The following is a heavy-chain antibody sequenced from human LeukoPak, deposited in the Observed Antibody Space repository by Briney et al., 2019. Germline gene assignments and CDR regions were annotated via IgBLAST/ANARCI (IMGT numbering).Heavy chain of an antibody. J-gene: IGHJ4*02. V-gene: IGHV3-23*01. Sequence: PGGSLRLSCAASGFTFSSYAMSWVRQAPGKGLEWVSAISGSGGSTYYADSVKGRFTLSRDNSKNTLYLQMSSLRAEDTAVYYCAKGPYSSGWSYFDYWGQGTLVTVSS. D-gene: IGHD6-19*01. CDR2: ISGSGGST. CDR1: GFTFSSYA. CDR3: AKGPYSSGWSYFDY.